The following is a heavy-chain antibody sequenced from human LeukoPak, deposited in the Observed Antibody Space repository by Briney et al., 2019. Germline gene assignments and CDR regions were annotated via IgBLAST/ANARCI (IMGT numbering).Heavy chain of an antibody. CDR1: GFTFSSYG. V-gene: IGHV3-33*06. CDR3: AKSDSYCSSTSCYDWAHDY. CDR2: IWYDGSNK. Sequence: GGSLRLSCAASGFTFSSYGMHWVRQAPGKGLEWVAVIWYDGSNKYYADSVKGRLTISRDNSKNTLYLQMNSLRAEDTAVYYCAKSDSYCSSTSCYDWAHDYWGQGTLVTVSS. D-gene: IGHD2-2*01. J-gene: IGHJ4*02.